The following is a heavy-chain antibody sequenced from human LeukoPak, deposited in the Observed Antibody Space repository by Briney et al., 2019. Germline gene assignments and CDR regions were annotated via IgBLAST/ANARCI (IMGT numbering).Heavy chain of an antibody. CDR2: IKQDGSEK. J-gene: IGHJ4*02. CDR1: GFTFSSYW. CDR3: TRGSYGDYEY. Sequence: GGSLRLSCAASGFTFSSYWMSWVRQAPGKGLEWVANIKQDGSEKYYVDSVKGRFTISRDNAKNSLYLQMNSLAVDDTAVYFCTRGSYGDYEYWGQGNLVIVSS. V-gene: IGHV3-7*01. D-gene: IGHD4-17*01.